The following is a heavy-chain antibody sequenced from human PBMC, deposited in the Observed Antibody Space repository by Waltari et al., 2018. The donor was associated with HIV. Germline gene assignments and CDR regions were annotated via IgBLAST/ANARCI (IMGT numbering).Heavy chain of an antibody. Sequence: QVQLVESGGGVVQPGRSLRLSCAASGFTFSTYGMHWVRQAPGKGLEWVAGIWYDGSNKDYADSVKGRLTISRDNSKNTVYLQINRRRAEDTAVYYCAREGHYYGSGRFGGDYWGQGTLVTVSS. CDR1: GFTFSTYG. D-gene: IGHD3-10*01. V-gene: IGHV3-33*01. J-gene: IGHJ4*02. CDR2: IWYDGSNK. CDR3: AREGHYYGSGRFGGDY.